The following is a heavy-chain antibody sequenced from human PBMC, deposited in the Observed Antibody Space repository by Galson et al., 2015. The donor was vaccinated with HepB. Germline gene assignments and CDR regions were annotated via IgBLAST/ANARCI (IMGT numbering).Heavy chain of an antibody. V-gene: IGHV1-3*01. CDR3: ARDRRAYSSSYLPWFDP. J-gene: IGHJ5*02. D-gene: IGHD6-13*01. CDR1: GYTFTSYA. CDR2: INAGNGNT. Sequence: SVKVSCKASGYTFTSYAMHWVRQAPGQRLEWMGWINAGNGNTKYSQKFQGRVTITRDTSASTAYMELSSLRSEDTAVYYCARDRRAYSSSYLPWFDPWGQGTLVTVSS.